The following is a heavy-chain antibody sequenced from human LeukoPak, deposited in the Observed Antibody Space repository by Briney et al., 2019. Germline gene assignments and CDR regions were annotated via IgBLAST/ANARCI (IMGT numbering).Heavy chain of an antibody. Sequence: GGSLRLSCAASGFTISSYWMHWVRQAPGKGLVWVSRINSDGSSTSYADSVKGRFTISRDNAKNTLYLQINSLRAEDTARYYGAREGRSSGDFDYWGQGTLVTVSS. CDR2: INSDGSST. V-gene: IGHV3-74*01. J-gene: IGHJ4*02. CDR3: AREGRSSGDFDY. CDR1: GFTISSYW. D-gene: IGHD3-10*01.